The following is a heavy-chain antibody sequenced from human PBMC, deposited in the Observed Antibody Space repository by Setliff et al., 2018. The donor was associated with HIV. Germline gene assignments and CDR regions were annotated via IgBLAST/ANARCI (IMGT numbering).Heavy chain of an antibody. V-gene: IGHV3-23*01. CDR1: GYTFSSYA. D-gene: IGHD6-19*01. CDR3: AKEIRAMGSDWHRVYNYYGMDV. CDR2: ITGSGGRT. Sequence: LRLSCEASGYTFSSYAVSWVRQVPGKGLEWVSAITGSGGRTHYADSVKGRFTISRDHSRSTLYLQMNSLRAEDTAVYYFAKEIRAMGSDWHRVYNYYGMDVWGQGTTVTVSS. J-gene: IGHJ6*02.